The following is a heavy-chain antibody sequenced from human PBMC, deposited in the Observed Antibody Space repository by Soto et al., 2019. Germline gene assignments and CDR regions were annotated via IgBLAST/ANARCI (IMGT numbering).Heavy chain of an antibody. Sequence: QVQLVESGGGVVQPGRSLRLSCSKSGFSFSSYGMHWVRQAPGKGLEWVAVIWYDGSNKYYADSVKGRFTISRDNSKNTLYLQMNSLRADDTSVYYCARRGHSVSALDYWGQGTLVTVSS. D-gene: IGHD1-26*01. CDR2: IWYDGSNK. CDR3: ARRGHSVSALDY. J-gene: IGHJ4*02. V-gene: IGHV3-33*01. CDR1: GFSFSSYG.